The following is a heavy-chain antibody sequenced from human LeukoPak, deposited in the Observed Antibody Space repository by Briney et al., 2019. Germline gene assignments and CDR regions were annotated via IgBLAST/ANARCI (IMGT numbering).Heavy chain of an antibody. Sequence: GSSVKVSCKASGGTFTSYAISWVRQAPGQGLEWMGGIISIFGTANYAQKFQGRVTITTDESTSTAYMELSSLRSEDTAVYYCARASGLLYDDAFDIWGQGTMVTVSS. CDR1: GGTFTSYA. CDR3: ARASGLLYDDAFDI. D-gene: IGHD2-2*02. J-gene: IGHJ3*02. V-gene: IGHV1-69*05. CDR2: IISIFGTA.